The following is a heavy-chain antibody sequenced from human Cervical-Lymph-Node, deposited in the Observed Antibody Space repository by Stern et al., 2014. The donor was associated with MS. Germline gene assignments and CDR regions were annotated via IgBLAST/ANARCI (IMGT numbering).Heavy chain of an antibody. CDR2: ISAYNGNT. D-gene: IGHD6-6*01. V-gene: IGHV1-18*01. Sequence: QVQLVQSGAEVKRPGAAVKVSCKASGDTFTSYGFTWVRQAPGQGLEWMGWISAYNGNTKCAQNLQGRVTMTTDTSTRTAYMELRSLRSDDTAVYYCARGAYSSSSLGANWGQGTLVTVSS. CDR3: ARGAYSSSSLGAN. J-gene: IGHJ4*02. CDR1: GDTFTSYG.